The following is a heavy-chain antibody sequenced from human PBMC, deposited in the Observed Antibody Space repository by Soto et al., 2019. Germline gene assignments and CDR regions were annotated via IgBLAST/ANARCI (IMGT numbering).Heavy chain of an antibody. Sequence: QVQLVQSGAEVKKPGASVKVSCKASGYTLNNNYGISWVRQAPGQGLEWMGWINSYNGVTNNARNFQDRVALTTDASKTTAYMELRSLTSDDTAVYYCARDRQNYGSLDYWGQGTLVTVSS. D-gene: IGHD4-17*01. CDR1: GYTLNNNYG. CDR2: INSYNGVT. J-gene: IGHJ4*02. V-gene: IGHV1-18*01. CDR3: ARDRQNYGSLDY.